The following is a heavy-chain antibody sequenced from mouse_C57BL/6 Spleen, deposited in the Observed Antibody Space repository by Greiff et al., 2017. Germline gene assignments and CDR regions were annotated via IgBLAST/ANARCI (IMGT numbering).Heavy chain of an antibody. CDR1: GYTFTSYW. Sequence: QVQLQQPGAELVRPGSSVKLFCKASGYTFTSYWMDWVKQRPGQGLEWIGNIYPSDSETHYKQKFKDKATLTVDKSSSTAYVQLSSLTSEDSAVYYCAREGFMTTVVSGYWGQSTTRTVS. D-gene: IGHD1-1*01. J-gene: IGHJ2*01. V-gene: IGHV1-61*01. CDR3: AREGFMTTVVSGY. CDR2: IYPSDSET.